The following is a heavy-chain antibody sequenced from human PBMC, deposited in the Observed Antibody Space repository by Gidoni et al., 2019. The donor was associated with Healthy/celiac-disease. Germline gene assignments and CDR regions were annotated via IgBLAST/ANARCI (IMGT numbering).Heavy chain of an antibody. Sequence: QVQLQESGPGLVKPSQTLSLTCTVSGASISSGSYYWSCIRQPAGKGLEWIGRIYTSGSTNYNPSLKSRVTISVDTSKNQFSLKLSSVTAADTAVYYCAREQHPHAFDIWGQGTMVTVSS. CDR1: GASISSGSYY. CDR2: IYTSGST. D-gene: IGHD6-13*01. V-gene: IGHV4-61*02. J-gene: IGHJ3*02. CDR3: AREQHPHAFDI.